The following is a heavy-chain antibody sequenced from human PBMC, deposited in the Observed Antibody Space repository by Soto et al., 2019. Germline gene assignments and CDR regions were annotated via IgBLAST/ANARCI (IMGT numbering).Heavy chain of an antibody. J-gene: IGHJ4*02. CDR2: ISADNGDT. CDR1: GYTFDIYG. CDR3: ARDRSYYYESSGYPFDY. D-gene: IGHD3-22*01. V-gene: IGHV1-18*01. Sequence: QVQLVQSGGEVRKPGASVKVSCKASGYTFDIYGISWVRQVPGQGPEWMGWISADNGDTKYAQKFQDRVIMTTDTSTSTDYMELRSLRSDDTAVYFCARDRSYYYESSGYPFDYWGQGTLVSVSS.